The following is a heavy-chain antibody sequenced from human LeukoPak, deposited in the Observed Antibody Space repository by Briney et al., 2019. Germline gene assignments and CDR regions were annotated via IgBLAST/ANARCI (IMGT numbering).Heavy chain of an antibody. J-gene: IGHJ4*02. CDR1: GYTFTSYG. Sequence: ASVKVSCKASGYTFTSYGISWVRQAPGQGLEWMGWISAYNGNTNYAQKLQGRVTMTSDTSTSTAYMELRSLRSDDTAVYYCARARSGSYGRSYYFDYWGQGTLVTVSS. CDR2: ISAYNGNT. D-gene: IGHD1-26*01. V-gene: IGHV1-18*01. CDR3: ARARSGSYGRSYYFDY.